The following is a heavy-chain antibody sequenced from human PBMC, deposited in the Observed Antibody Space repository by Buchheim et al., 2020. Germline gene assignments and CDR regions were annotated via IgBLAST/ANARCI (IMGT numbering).Heavy chain of an antibody. Sequence: VQLLESGGGLVQPGGSLRLSCAASGFTFSSYAMSWVRQAPGKGLEWIGEIYHSGSTNYKPSLKSRVTISVDKYKNQFFLKLSSVTAADTAVYYCAKYSSSWSWDDYGMDVWGQGTT. CDR3: AKYSSSWSWDDYGMDV. J-gene: IGHJ6*02. V-gene: IGHV4-4*02. D-gene: IGHD6-13*01. CDR2: IYHSGST. CDR1: GFTFSSYAM.